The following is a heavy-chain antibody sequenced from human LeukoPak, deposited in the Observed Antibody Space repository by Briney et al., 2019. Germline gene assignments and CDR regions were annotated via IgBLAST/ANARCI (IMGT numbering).Heavy chain of an antibody. Sequence: GGSLRLSCAASGFTFSSYWMSWVRQASRKGLEWVANIKQDGSEKYYVDSVEGRFTISRDNAKNSLYLQMNSVGAEDTAVYYCARAGGRRATFADYWGQGTLVTVSS. CDR2: IKQDGSEK. J-gene: IGHJ4*02. CDR1: GFTFSSYW. CDR3: ARAGGRRATFADY. V-gene: IGHV3-7*01. D-gene: IGHD1-26*01.